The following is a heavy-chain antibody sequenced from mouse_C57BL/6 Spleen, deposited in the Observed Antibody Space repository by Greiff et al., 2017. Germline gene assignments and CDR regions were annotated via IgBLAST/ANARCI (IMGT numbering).Heavy chain of an antibody. J-gene: IGHJ2*01. CDR1: GFTFSDYG. D-gene: IGHD1-1*01. Sequence: EVQLQESGGGLVKPGGSLKLSCAASGFTFSDYGMHWVRQAPEKGLEWVAYISSGSSTIYYADTVKGRFTISRDNAKNTLFLQMTSLRSEDTAMYYCARIYYYGSSYYFDDWGQGTTLTVSS. V-gene: IGHV5-17*01. CDR3: ARIYYYGSSYYFDD. CDR2: ISSGSSTI.